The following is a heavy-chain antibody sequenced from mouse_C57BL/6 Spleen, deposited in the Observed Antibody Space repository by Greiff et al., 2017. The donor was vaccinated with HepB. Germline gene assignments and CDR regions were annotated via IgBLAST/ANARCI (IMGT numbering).Heavy chain of an antibody. CDR1: GYTFTSYW. D-gene: IGHD4-1*01. CDR2: IYPSDSET. V-gene: IGHV1-61*01. Sequence: QVQLQQPGAELVRPGSSVKLSCKASGYTFTSYWMDWVKQRPGQGLDWIGNIYPSDSETHYNQKFKDKATLTVDKSSSTAYMQLSSLTSEDSAVYYCAREGRPGTLYAMDYWGQGTSVTVSS. J-gene: IGHJ4*01. CDR3: AREGRPGTLYAMDY.